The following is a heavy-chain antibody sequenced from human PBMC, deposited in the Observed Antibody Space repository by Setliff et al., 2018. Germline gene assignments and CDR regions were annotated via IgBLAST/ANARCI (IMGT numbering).Heavy chain of an antibody. V-gene: IGHV3-7*01. D-gene: IGHD2-2*01. CDR3: ARARYCSSTSCYYYYYMDV. CDR1: GFTFSYYW. CDR2: IQQDGSEK. J-gene: IGHJ6*03. Sequence: PGESLMTSCAASGFTFSYYWMSWVRQAPGKGLEWVANIQQDGSEKYHVDSVMGRFTISRDNAKNTLYLQMNSLRAEDTAVYYCARARYCSSTSCYYYYYMDVWGKGTTVTVSS.